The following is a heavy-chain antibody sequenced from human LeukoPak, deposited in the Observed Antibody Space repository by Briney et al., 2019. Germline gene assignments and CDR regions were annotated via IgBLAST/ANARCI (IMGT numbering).Heavy chain of an antibody. J-gene: IGHJ4*02. CDR1: GGSFSGYY. D-gene: IGHD3-10*01. Sequence: PSETLSLTCAVYGGSFSGYYWSWIRQPPGKGLEWIGEINHSGSTNYNPSLKSRVTISVDTSKNQFSLKLSSVTAADTAVYYCARPYHYGRLINYFDYWGQGTLVTVSS. CDR3: ARPYHYGRLINYFDY. V-gene: IGHV4-34*01. CDR2: INHSGST.